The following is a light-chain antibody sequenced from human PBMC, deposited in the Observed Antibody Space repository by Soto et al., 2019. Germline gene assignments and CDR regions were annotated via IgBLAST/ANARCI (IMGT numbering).Light chain of an antibody. CDR3: QQSSSSPLT. Sequence: DIQMTQSPSSLSASVGDRVTITCRASQSISSYLNWYQQKPGKAPNLLIYSASKLHSGVPSRFSGSGSGTDFTLIISSLQPEDFATYYCQQSSSSPLTFGGGTKVDIK. CDR2: SAS. CDR1: QSISSY. V-gene: IGKV1-39*01. J-gene: IGKJ4*01.